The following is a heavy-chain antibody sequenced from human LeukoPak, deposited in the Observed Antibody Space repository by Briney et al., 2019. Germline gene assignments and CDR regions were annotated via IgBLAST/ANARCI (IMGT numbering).Heavy chain of an antibody. V-gene: IGHV1-8*01. J-gene: IGHJ6*03. CDR3: ARGSSGYDYYYYYYYMDV. CDR2: MNPNSGNT. D-gene: IGHD5-12*01. CDR1: GYTFTNFD. Sequence: ASVKVSCKASGYTFTNFDINWVRQATGQGLEWMGWMNPNSGNTGYAQKFQGRVTMTRNTSISTAYMELSSLRSEDTAVYYCARGSSGYDYYYYYYYMDVWGKGTTVTISS.